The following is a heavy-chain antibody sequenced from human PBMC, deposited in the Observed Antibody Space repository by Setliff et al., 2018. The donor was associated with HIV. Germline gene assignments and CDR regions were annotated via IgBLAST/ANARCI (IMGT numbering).Heavy chain of an antibody. D-gene: IGHD3-16*01. CDR2: ISAFSGNT. J-gene: IGHJ6*03. V-gene: IGHV1-18*01. CDR3: ARVPQDTYNYPFSYSYYMDV. Sequence: ASVKVSCKTSGYPFTKYGIIGVRQAPGQGLEWVGWISAFSGNTNSAQKVQGRVTMTTDTSTTTAYMELRSLSSEDTAVYYCARVPQDTYNYPFSYSYYMDVWGKGTTVTVSS. CDR1: GYPFTKYG.